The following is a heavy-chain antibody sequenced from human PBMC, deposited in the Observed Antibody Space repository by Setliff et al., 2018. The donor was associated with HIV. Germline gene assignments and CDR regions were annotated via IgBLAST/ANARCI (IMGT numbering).Heavy chain of an antibody. J-gene: IGHJ6*03. CDR3: ARKTGSGTDVTYYYYYMDV. CDR2: IYYGGST. CDR1: GASISNSNSY. V-gene: IGHV4-39*01. D-gene: IGHD3-10*01. Sequence: KPSETLSLTCTVYGASISNSNSYWGWIRQPPGKRLEWLGSIYYGGSTSYNPSLSSRLTISVDTSKNQVSLRLSSVTAADTGVYYCARKTGSGTDVTYYYYYMDVWGKGTTVTVSS.